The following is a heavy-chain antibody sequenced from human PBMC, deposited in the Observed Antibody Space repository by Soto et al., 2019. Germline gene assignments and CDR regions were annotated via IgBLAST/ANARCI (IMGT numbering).Heavy chain of an antibody. Sequence: SETLSLTCAVYGGSFSGYYWSWIRQPPGKGLEWIGEINHSGSTNYNPSLKSRVTISVDTSKNQFSLKLSSVTAADTAVYYCARERIAAAGTRAAVAGKNDYWGQGTLVTVSS. J-gene: IGHJ4*02. V-gene: IGHV4-34*01. CDR3: ARERIAAAGTRAAVAGKNDY. CDR2: INHSGST. CDR1: GGSFSGYY. D-gene: IGHD6-13*01.